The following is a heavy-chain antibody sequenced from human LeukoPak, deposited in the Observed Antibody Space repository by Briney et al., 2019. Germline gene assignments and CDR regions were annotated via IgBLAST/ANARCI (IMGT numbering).Heavy chain of an antibody. CDR2: INPNSGGT. V-gene: IGHV1-2*02. CDR3: ARGSSWIQLWSLDY. CDR1: GYTFTGYY. D-gene: IGHD5-18*01. J-gene: IGHJ4*02. Sequence: ASVKVSCEASGYTFTGYYMHWVRQAPGQGLEWMGWINPNSGGTNYAQKFQGRVTMTRDTSISTAYMELSRLRSDDTAVYYCARGSSWIQLWSLDYWGQGTLVTVSS.